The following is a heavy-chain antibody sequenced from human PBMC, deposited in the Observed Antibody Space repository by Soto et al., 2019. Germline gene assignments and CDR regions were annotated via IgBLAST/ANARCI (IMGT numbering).Heavy chain of an antibody. V-gene: IGHV1-46*01. D-gene: IGHD6-19*01. CDR3: AREPVSIAVAGPRWDY. CDR1: GYTFPCYN. Sequence: SVNFACKASGYTFPCYNMPWVLQAPGQGLEWMGIINPSGGSTSYAQKFQGRVTMTRDTSTSTVYMELSSLRSEDTAVYYCAREPVSIAVAGPRWDYWGQGFLVTV. CDR2: INPSGGST. J-gene: IGHJ4*02.